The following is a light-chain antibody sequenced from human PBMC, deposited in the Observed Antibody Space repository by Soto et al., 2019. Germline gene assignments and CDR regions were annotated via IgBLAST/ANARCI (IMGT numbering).Light chain of an antibody. CDR2: DVS. J-gene: IGLJ2*01. V-gene: IGLV2-14*01. CDR1: NSDVGGYNY. Sequence: QSALTQPASVSGSPGQSITISCTGTNSDVGGYNYVSWYQQHPGKAPKLMIYDVSNRPSGVSNRFSGSKSGNTASLTISGLQAEDEADYYCSSYTSSSIVVFGVGTQLTVL. CDR3: SSYTSSSIVV.